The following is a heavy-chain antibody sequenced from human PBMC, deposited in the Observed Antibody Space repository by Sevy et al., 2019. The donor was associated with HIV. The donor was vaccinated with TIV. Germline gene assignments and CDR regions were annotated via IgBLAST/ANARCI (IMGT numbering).Heavy chain of an antibody. CDR3: AKDRSGSSWGYYYGMDV. CDR2: IRYDGSNK. CDR1: GFTFSSYG. Sequence: GGSLRLSCAASGFTFSSYGMHWVRQAPGKGLEWVAFIRYDGSNKYYADSVKGRFTISRDNPKNTLYLQMNSLRAEDTAVYYCAKDRSGSSWGYYYGMDVWGQGTTVTVSS. V-gene: IGHV3-30*02. J-gene: IGHJ6*02. D-gene: IGHD6-6*01.